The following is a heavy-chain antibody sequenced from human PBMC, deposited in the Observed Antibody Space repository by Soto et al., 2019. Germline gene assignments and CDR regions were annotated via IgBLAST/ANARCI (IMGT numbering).Heavy chain of an antibody. CDR3: ANSWGHDYSKIWYYYGMDV. Sequence: GVSLRLSCAASGFTFSSYGMHWVRQAPGKGLEWVAVISYDGSNKYYADSVKGRFSISRDNSKNTLYLQMNSLRAEDTAVYYCANSWGHDYSKIWYYYGMDVWGQGTTVTVSS. D-gene: IGHD4-4*01. J-gene: IGHJ6*02. V-gene: IGHV3-30*18. CDR1: GFTFSSYG. CDR2: ISYDGSNK.